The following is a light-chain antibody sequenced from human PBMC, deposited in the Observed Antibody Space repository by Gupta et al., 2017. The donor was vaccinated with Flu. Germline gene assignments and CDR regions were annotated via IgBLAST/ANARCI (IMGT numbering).Light chain of an antibody. Sequence: QSVLTQPPSASGTPGQRFTISCSGSSSNIGSRSENWYQQPPGTAPKLLIYSNNQRPSGVPDRFSGSKSGTSASLAISGLQSADEADYYCATWDESLNGWVFGGGTELTVL. CDR2: SNN. CDR3: ATWDESLNGWV. V-gene: IGLV1-44*01. CDR1: SSNIGSRS. J-gene: IGLJ3*02.